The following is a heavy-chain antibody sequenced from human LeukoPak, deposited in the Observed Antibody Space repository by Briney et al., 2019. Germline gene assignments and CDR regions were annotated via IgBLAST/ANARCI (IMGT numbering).Heavy chain of an antibody. V-gene: IGHV4-59*01. J-gene: IGHJ4*02. Sequence: SETLSLTCTVSGVSISSDYWTWIRQPPGKGLEWIGYIHYSGSTSYNPSLKSRVTISVDTSKNQFSLKLTSVTPADTAVYYCARDAGATAYWGQGALVTVSS. D-gene: IGHD4/OR15-4a*01. CDR1: GVSISSDY. CDR3: ARDAGATAY. CDR2: IHYSGST.